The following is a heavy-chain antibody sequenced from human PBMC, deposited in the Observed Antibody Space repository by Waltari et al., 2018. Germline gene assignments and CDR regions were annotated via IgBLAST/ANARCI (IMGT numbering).Heavy chain of an antibody. CDR1: VYSITSAYW. V-gene: IGHV4-38-2*01. Sequence: QVQLQESGPGLVKPSETLSPTCGVSVYSITSAYWWAWCRQPPGKGLEWIASIHYTGDTQYSPSLKSRVTISADKSKNEVSLRLTSVTAADTAVYYCAGHEWGLPGFWGQGTLVTVSS. CDR3: AGHEWGLPGF. J-gene: IGHJ4*02. CDR2: IHYTGDT. D-gene: IGHD1-26*01.